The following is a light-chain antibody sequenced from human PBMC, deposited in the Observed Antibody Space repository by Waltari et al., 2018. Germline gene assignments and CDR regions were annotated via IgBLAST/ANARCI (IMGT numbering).Light chain of an antibody. CDR1: QSLLHSNGYKY. V-gene: IGKV2-28*01. J-gene: IGKJ5*01. Sequence: DIVMTQSPLSLPVTPGEPASISCRSSQSLLHSNGYKYLDWYLQKPGQSPQILIYLGSNRASGVPDRFSGSGSGTDFTLKISRVEAEDAGVYYCMEALQSVTFGQGTRLEIK. CDR2: LGS. CDR3: MEALQSVT.